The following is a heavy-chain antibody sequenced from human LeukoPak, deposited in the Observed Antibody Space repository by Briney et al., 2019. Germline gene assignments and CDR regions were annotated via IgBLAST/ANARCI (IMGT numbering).Heavy chain of an antibody. CDR1: GLAFSSYS. CDR3: ARDFTPEWFDIH. V-gene: IGHV3-30*04. D-gene: IGHD3-3*01. Sequence: GGSLRLSCVASGLAFSSYSMHWVRQVPGKGLEWVGVISYDGSDEYYTDSVKGRFTISRDNSKNTVYLQMNSLRADDTAVYYCARDFTPEWFDIHWGQGTLVTVS. CDR2: ISYDGSDE. J-gene: IGHJ4*02.